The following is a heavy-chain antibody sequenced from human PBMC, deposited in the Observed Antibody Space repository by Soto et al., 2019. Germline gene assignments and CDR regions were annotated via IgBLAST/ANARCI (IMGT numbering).Heavy chain of an antibody. CDR2: IKSKTDRETT. J-gene: IGHJ6*02. V-gene: IGHV3-15*07. Sequence: PGGSLRLSCAASGFTFTNAWMNWVRQAPGKGLEWVGRIKSKTDRETTDYAAPVKGRFTILRDDSKNTLYLQMDSLKTEDTAVYYCNTESPIYYYGMHVWGQGTTVTVSS. CDR1: GFTFTNAW. CDR3: NTESPIYYYGMHV.